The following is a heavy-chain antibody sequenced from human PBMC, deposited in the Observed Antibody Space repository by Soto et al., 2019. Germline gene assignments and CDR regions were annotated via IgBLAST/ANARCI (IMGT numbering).Heavy chain of an antibody. D-gene: IGHD4-4*01. J-gene: IGHJ6*01. Sequence: SVKVSCKASGVTLISYAICWVRQSRGQGLEWMGRITPLIGIANYPQKFQGRVTSTADESTSTAYMELTSLRSEDPAVYYCAGVFVTTVPASYYYGMDVWGQGTTVTVSS. CDR3: AGVFVTTVPASYYYGMDV. CDR1: GVTLISYA. V-gene: IGHV1-69*04. CDR2: ITPLIGIA.